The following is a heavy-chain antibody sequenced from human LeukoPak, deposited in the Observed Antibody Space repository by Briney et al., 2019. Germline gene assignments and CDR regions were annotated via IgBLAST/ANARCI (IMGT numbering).Heavy chain of an antibody. Sequence: SVKVSCKASGGTFSSYAISWVRQAPGQGLEWMGRIIPILGIANYAQKFQGRVTITADKSTSTAYMELSSLRSEDTAVYYCARIENGMEGDYWGQGTLVTVSS. D-gene: IGHD2-8*01. CDR3: ARIENGMEGDY. J-gene: IGHJ4*02. CDR1: GGTFSSYA. CDR2: IIPILGIA. V-gene: IGHV1-69*04.